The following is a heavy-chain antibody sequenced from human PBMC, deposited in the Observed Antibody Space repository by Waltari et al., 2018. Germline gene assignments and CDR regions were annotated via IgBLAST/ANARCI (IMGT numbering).Heavy chain of an antibody. J-gene: IGHJ4*02. CDR3: ARDGGFDF. CDR2: RNPNSGGT. Sequence: QVQLVQSGTEVKKPGASVRVSCKASGYIFIDHYMHWVRQAPGQGLEWMGWRNPNSGGTNYAQKFQGRVTMTRDTSTSTAYMELTRMTSDDTAIYYCARDGGFDFWGQGSLVTVSS. D-gene: IGHD2-15*01. V-gene: IGHV1-2*02. CDR1: GYIFIDHY.